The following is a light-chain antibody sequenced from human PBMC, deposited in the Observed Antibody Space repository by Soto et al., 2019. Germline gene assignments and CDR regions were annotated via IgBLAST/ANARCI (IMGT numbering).Light chain of an antibody. CDR2: DVS. CDR3: SSYTSSTLYV. Sequence: QSVLTQPASVSGPPGQSITISCTGTSSEVGVYNYVSWYQQHPGKAPKLMIYDVSNRPSGVSNRFSGSKSGNTASLTISGLQAEDEADYYCSSYTSSTLYVFGTGTKVTVL. V-gene: IGLV2-14*01. CDR1: SSEVGVYNY. J-gene: IGLJ1*01.